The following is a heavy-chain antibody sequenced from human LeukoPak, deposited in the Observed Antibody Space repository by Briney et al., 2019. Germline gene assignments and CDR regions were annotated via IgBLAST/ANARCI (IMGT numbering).Heavy chain of an antibody. V-gene: IGHV4-61*02. CDR1: GGSISSGSNF. CDR2: INIRGST. CDR3: ARAGASGAFDI. D-gene: IGHD7-27*01. J-gene: IGHJ3*02. Sequence: SETLSLTYTVSGGSISSGSNFWTWIRQPAGKGLEWIGRINIRGSTNYNPSLKSRVTISVDTSKNQFSLKLSSVTAADTAVYYCARAGASGAFDIWGQGTMVTVSS.